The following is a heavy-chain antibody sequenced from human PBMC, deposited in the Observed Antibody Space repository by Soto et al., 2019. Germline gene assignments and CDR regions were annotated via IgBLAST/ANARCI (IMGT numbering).Heavy chain of an antibody. CDR2: INAGNGNT. J-gene: IGHJ6*03. Sequence: ASVKVSCKASGYTFTSYAMHWVRQAPGQRLEWMGWINAGNGNTKYSQKFQGRVTITRDTSASTAYMELSSLRSEDTAVYYCASYSSSWEPYYYYYYVDVWGKGTTVTVSS. CDR3: ASYSSSWEPYYYYYYVDV. CDR1: GYTFTSYA. D-gene: IGHD6-13*01. V-gene: IGHV1-3*01.